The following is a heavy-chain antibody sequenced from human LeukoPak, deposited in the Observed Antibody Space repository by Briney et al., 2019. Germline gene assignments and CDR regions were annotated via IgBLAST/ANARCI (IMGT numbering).Heavy chain of an antibody. Sequence: PGGSLRLSCAASRFTFSSYWMNWVRQAPGKGLEWVANIKQDGSEKYYVDSVKGRFTISRDNAKNSLYLQVNSLRAEDTAVYYCARVTWYEGIYYFDYWGQGTLVTVSS. CDR1: RFTFSSYW. CDR3: ARVTWYEGIYYFDY. CDR2: IKQDGSEK. V-gene: IGHV3-7*01. J-gene: IGHJ4*02. D-gene: IGHD6-13*01.